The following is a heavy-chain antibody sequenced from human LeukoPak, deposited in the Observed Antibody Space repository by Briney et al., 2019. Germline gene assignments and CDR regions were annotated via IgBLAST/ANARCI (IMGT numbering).Heavy chain of an antibody. CDR3: AKSGPASGSHLSCFDY. CDR2: ISGSGGST. D-gene: IGHD1-26*01. V-gene: IGHV3-23*01. Sequence: GGSLRLSCAASGFTFSSYAMSWVRQAPGKGLEWVSAISGSGGSTYYADSVEGRFTISRDNSKNTLYLQMNSLRAEDTAVYYCAKSGPASGSHLSCFDYWGQGTLVTVSS. J-gene: IGHJ4*02. CDR1: GFTFSSYA.